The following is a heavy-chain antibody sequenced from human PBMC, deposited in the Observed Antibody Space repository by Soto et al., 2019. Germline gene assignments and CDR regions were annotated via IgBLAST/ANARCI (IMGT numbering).Heavy chain of an antibody. J-gene: IGHJ3*02. D-gene: IGHD6-19*01. CDR2: IWYDGSIT. CDR1: GFTFSSYG. CDR3: SEDNSGWPLHAFDI. Sequence: QVQLVESGGGVVQPGRSLRLSCAASGFTFSSYGMHWVRQAPGKGLEWVAVIWYDGSITSYADSVKGRLTISRDNSRNRLYLQMYSLRAEDTALYYCSEDNSGWPLHAFDIWGQGTMVTVSS. V-gene: IGHV3-33*06.